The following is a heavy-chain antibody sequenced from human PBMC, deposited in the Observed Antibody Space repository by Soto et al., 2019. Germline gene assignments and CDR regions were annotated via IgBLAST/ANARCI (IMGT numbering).Heavy chain of an antibody. CDR3: ARHVYNRGNYPEYYQH. V-gene: IGHV4-39*01. CDR1: GGSISSSTYY. J-gene: IGHJ1*01. CDR2: VYYSGNT. D-gene: IGHD1-7*01. Sequence: PSETLSLTCTVSGGSISSSTYYWGWIRQPPGKGLEWIGSVYYSGNTYYNSSLKSRVTISVDTSKNQFSLKLSSVTAADTAVYYCARHVYNRGNYPEYYQHSSQGTLVTVSS.